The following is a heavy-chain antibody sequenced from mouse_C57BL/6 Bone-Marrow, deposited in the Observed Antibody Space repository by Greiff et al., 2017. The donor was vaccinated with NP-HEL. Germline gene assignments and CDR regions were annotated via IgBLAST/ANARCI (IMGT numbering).Heavy chain of an antibody. Sequence: VQLQQSGAELVRPGASVKLSCTASGFNIKDYYMHWVKQRPEQGLEWIGRIDPEDGDTEYAPKFQGKATMTADTSSNTAYLQLSSLTSEDTAVYYCTTFITTVVAKRYFDVWGTGTTVTVSS. J-gene: IGHJ1*03. CDR1: GFNIKDYY. CDR2: IDPEDGDT. D-gene: IGHD1-1*01. V-gene: IGHV14-1*01. CDR3: TTFITTVVAKRYFDV.